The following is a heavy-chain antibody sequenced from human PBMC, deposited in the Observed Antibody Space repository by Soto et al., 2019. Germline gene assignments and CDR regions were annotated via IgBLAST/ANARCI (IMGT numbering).Heavy chain of an antibody. CDR2: IHPSGQPI. V-gene: IGHV3-48*03. Sequence: EVQLVESGGGLIQPGGSLSLSCAASGFTFSRSEMYWVRQAPGKGREWVSYIHPSGQPIFYADSVKGRFTISRDNAKNSLYLQMSSLRAEDSAVYDCARRASRWGQGTMVTVSS. CDR3: ARRASR. J-gene: IGHJ3*01. CDR1: GFTFSRSE. D-gene: IGHD1-26*01.